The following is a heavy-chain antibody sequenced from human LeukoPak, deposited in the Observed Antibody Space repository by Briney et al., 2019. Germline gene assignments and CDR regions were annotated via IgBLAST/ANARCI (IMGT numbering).Heavy chain of an antibody. CDR3: ARHGYNYGSSFGWFDP. CDR1: GFTFSTYE. D-gene: IGHD5-18*01. J-gene: IGHJ5*02. V-gene: IGHV3-48*03. CDR2: INSRSKTI. Sequence: PGGSLRLSCTASGFTFSTYEMNWVRQAPGKGLEWISYINSRSKTISYADSVKGRFTISRDNAKNSLYLQMNSLRAEDTAVYYCARHGYNYGSSFGWFDPWGQGTLVTVSS.